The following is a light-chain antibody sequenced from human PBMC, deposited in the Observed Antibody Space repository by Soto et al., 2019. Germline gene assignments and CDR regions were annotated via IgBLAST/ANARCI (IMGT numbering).Light chain of an antibody. CDR2: DAS. J-gene: IGKJ4*01. CDR3: QQFSSYPLT. V-gene: IGKV3-20*01. Sequence: EIVLTQSPGTLSLSPGERATLSYRASQTVRNKYLALYEQTNGKAPRLLIYDASSRDTGIPDRFSGGGSGTDFTLTLSRLEPEDVEVYYCQQFSSYPLTFGGGTKVDIK. CDR1: QTVRNKY.